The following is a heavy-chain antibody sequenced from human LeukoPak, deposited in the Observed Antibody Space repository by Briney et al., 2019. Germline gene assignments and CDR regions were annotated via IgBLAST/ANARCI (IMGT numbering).Heavy chain of an antibody. Sequence: GGSLRLSCAASGFTFSSYAMSWVRQAPGKGLEWVSAISGSGGSTYYADSVKGRFTISRDNSKNTLYLQMNSLRAEDTAVYYCVKLPYDFRSNPYFDYWGQGTLVTVSS. J-gene: IGHJ4*02. CDR3: VKLPYDFRSNPYFDY. CDR2: ISGSGGST. D-gene: IGHD3-3*01. CDR1: GFTFSSYA. V-gene: IGHV3-23*01.